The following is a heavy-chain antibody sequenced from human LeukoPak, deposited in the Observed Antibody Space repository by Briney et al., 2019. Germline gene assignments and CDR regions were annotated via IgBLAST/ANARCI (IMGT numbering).Heavy chain of an antibody. CDR2: IWYDGSDK. CDR3: ARGLTRPGYFDL. CDR1: GFTFSTYG. V-gene: IGHV3-33*01. Sequence: PGRSLRLSCAASGFTFSTYGMHWVRQAPGKGLEWVAVIWYDGSDKYYADSVKGRFTISRDNSKNTLYLQMNSLRAEDTAVYYCARGLTRPGYFDLWGRGTLVTVSS. J-gene: IGHJ2*01.